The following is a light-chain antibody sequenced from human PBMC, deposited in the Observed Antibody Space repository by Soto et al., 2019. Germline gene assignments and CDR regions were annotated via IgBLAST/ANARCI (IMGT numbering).Light chain of an antibody. CDR2: GAS. Sequence: EIVLTQSPGTLSLSPGERATLSCRASQSVSSSYLAWYQQKPGQAPRLLIYGASSRATGIPDRFSGSGSGTDFTLTISRLEPEDFATYYCQQSDHSPMYTFGQGTDLEIK. J-gene: IGKJ2*01. CDR3: QQSDHSPMYT. V-gene: IGKV3-20*01. CDR1: QSVSSSY.